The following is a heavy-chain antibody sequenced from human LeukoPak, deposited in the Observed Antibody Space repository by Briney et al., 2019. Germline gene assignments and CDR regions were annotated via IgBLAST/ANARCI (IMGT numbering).Heavy chain of an antibody. J-gene: IGHJ4*02. CDR3: ARDTIAAPGDLDY. CDR1: GFTFDNYA. Sequence: GRSLRLSCAASGFTFDNYAMHWVRQAPGKGLVWVSLINNDGSTTTYADSVKGRFTISRDNAKNTLYLQMNSLRAEDTAVYYCARDTIAAPGDLDYWGQGTLVTVSS. V-gene: IGHV3-74*01. D-gene: IGHD6-6*01. CDR2: INNDGSTT.